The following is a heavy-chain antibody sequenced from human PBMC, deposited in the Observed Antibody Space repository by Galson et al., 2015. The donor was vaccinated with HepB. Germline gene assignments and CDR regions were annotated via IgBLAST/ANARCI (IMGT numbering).Heavy chain of an antibody. V-gene: IGHV3-48*01. CDR1: GFSFSVYS. J-gene: IGHJ6*03. Sequence: SLRLSCAASGFSFSVYSMNWVRQAPGKGLEWISYISSSSSGIYYADSVKGRLTISRDNAKNLLYLQMNSLRAEDMAVYYCAREREFYTDVWGKGTTVTVSS. CDR2: ISSSSSGI. CDR3: AREREFYTDV.